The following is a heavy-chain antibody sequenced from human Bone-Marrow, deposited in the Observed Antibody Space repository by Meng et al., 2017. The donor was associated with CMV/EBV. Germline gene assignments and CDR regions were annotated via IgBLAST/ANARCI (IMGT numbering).Heavy chain of an antibody. J-gene: IGHJ4*02. D-gene: IGHD4-23*01. Sequence: GESLKISCAASGFTFSSYGMHGVRQAPGKGLEWVAVIWYDGSNKYYADSVKGRFTISRDNSKNTLYLQMNSLRAEDTAVYYCAKDTNGNLDYWGQGTLVTVSS. V-gene: IGHV3-33*06. CDR1: GFTFSSYG. CDR3: AKDTNGNLDY. CDR2: IWYDGSNK.